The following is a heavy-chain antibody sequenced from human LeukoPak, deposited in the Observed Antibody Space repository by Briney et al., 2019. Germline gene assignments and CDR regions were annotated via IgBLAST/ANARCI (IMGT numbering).Heavy chain of an antibody. J-gene: IGHJ4*02. V-gene: IGHV4-34*01. CDR1: GGSFSGYY. Sequence: SETLSLTCAVYGGSFSGYYWSWIRQPPGKGLEWLGEINHSGSTNYNPSLKSRVTISVDTSKNQFSLKLSSVTAADTAVYYCATSRKMYSSSWYGYWGQGTLVTVSS. CDR3: ATSRKMYSSSWYGY. D-gene: IGHD6-13*01. CDR2: INHSGST.